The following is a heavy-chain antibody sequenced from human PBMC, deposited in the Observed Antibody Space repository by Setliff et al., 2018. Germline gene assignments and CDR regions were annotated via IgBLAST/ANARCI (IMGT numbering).Heavy chain of an antibody. CDR1: GGSISPYF. CDR2: VSYFGSG. Sequence: PSETLSLTCTVSGGSISPYFWSWVRQPPGKGLEWIGSVSYFGSGYYNPSLRGRVATSLDTSGNQFSLKLTSVTAADTAVYYCARTHCTTTSCFYFDYWGQGTVVTVSS. V-gene: IGHV4-59*04. J-gene: IGHJ4*02. CDR3: ARTHCTTTSCFYFDY. D-gene: IGHD2-2*01.